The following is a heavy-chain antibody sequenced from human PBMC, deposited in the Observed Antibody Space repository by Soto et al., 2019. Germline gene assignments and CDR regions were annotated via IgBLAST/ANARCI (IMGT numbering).Heavy chain of an antibody. CDR3: AKDSYYSSVPDY. CDR1: GFTFSSYA. D-gene: IGHD3-16*01. J-gene: IGHJ4*02. Sequence: LRLSCAASGFTFSSYAMSWVRQAPGKGLEWVSAISGSGGSTYYADSVKGRFTISRDNSKNTLYLQMNSLRAEDTAVYYCAKDSYYSSVPDYWGQGTLVTVSS. V-gene: IGHV3-23*01. CDR2: ISGSGGST.